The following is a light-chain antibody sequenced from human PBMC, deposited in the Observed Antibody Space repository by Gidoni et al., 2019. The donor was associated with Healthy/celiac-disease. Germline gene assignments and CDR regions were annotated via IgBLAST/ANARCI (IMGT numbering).Light chain of an antibody. CDR3: QQSYSTPPT. Sequence: DIQMTQSPSSLSASVGDRVTITCRASQSISSYLNGYQQKPGKDPKLLIYAASSLQSGVPSRFSGSGSGTEFTLTIISLQPEDFATYYCQQSYSTPPTFGQGTKVEIK. J-gene: IGKJ1*01. CDR2: AAS. CDR1: QSISSY. V-gene: IGKV1-39*01.